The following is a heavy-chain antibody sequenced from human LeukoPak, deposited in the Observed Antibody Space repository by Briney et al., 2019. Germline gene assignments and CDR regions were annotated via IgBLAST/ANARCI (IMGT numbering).Heavy chain of an antibody. J-gene: IGHJ6*02. CDR2: VYNSENT. CDR3: ARDFRGYYYYGMDV. V-gene: IGHV4-59*01. CDR1: GGSISIYY. Sequence: SETLSLTCTVSGGSISIYYWSWIRQPPGKGLEWIGYVYNSENTNYNPSLKSRATISADTSKNQFSLKLNSVTAADTAVYYCARDFRGYYYYGMDVWGQGTTVTVSS.